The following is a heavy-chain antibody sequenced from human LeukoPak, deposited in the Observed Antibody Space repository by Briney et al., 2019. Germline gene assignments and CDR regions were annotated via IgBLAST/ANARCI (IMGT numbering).Heavy chain of an antibody. CDR2: ISNKGGST. V-gene: IGHV3-64D*09. D-gene: IGHD1-26*01. CDR1: GFTSSSYG. Sequence: TGGSLRLSCSASGFTSSSYGMHWVRQAPGKGLEYVSGISNKGGSTYYADSVKGRFTISRDNSKNTLHLQMGSLRADDTAVYYCVKSGTWADFDSWGQGTLVTVSS. J-gene: IGHJ4*02. CDR3: VKSGTWADFDS.